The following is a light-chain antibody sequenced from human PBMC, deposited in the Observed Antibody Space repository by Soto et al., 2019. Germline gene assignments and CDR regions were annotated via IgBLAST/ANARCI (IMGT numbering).Light chain of an antibody. J-gene: IGKJ1*01. CDR2: SAS. CDR1: QSVLYSSNNKNF. Sequence: DIVMTQSPDSLAVSLGARATIKCKSSQSVLYSSNNKNFLSWYRQRPGQPPKLLIYSASTRESGVPDRFSGSGSGTDFTLTISSLQAEDVALYYRQQYFTTPWTFGPGTKVEIK. V-gene: IGKV4-1*01. CDR3: QQYFTTPWT.